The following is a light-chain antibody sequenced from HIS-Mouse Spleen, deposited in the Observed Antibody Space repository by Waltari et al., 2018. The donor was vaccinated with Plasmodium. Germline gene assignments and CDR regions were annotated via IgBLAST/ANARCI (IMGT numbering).Light chain of an antibody. V-gene: IGKV3-15*01. CDR2: GAS. Sequence: EIVMTQSSATLPVSPGARATRSCRASQSVSSNLAWYQQKPGQAPRLLIYGASTRATGIPARFSGSGSGTEFTLTISSLQSEDFAVYYCQQYNNWSFTFGPGTKVDIK. J-gene: IGKJ3*01. CDR3: QQYNNWSFT. CDR1: QSVSSN.